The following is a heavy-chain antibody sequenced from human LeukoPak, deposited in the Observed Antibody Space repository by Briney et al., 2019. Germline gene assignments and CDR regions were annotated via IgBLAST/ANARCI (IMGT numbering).Heavy chain of an antibody. J-gene: IGHJ4*02. D-gene: IGHD5-18*01. V-gene: IGHV4-59*01. CDR3: ARVVGYSYGYFDY. CDR2: AYYSGST. CDR1: GGSISSYY. Sequence: SETLSLTCTVSGGSISSYYWGWIRQPPGKGLEWIGYAYYSGSTDYNPSLKSRLTISVDTSKNQFSLKLSSVTAAGTAVYYCARVVGYSYGYFDYWGQGTLVTVSS.